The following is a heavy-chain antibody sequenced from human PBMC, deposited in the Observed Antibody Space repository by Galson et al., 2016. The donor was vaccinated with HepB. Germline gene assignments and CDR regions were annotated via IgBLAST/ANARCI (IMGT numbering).Heavy chain of an antibody. CDR3: TKHEVRTHDY. CDR2: IHLAGRDI. V-gene: IGHV3-23*01. CDR1: GFTFSIYA. J-gene: IGHJ4*02. D-gene: IGHD3-22*01. Sequence: SLRLSCAASGFTFSIYALSWVRQAPGKGLEWISTIHLAGRDIYYSDSVRGRFTISRADSNNKLYLQMNNLRDEDTAVYYCTKHEVRTHDYWGQGTLVTVSS.